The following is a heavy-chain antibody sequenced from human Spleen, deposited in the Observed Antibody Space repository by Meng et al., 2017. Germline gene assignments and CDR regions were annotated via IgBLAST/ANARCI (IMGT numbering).Heavy chain of an antibody. D-gene: IGHD2-21*01. Sequence: ASVKVSCKASGYTFTGYYMHWVRQAPGQGLEWMGRINPNSGGTNYAQKFQGRVTMTRDTSISTAYMELSRLRSDDTAVYYCARAQGAYSGDNFFPDNFDYWGQGTLVTVSS. CDR1: GYTFTGYY. CDR2: INPNSGGT. V-gene: IGHV1-2*06. J-gene: IGHJ4*02. CDR3: ARAQGAYSGDNFFPDNFDY.